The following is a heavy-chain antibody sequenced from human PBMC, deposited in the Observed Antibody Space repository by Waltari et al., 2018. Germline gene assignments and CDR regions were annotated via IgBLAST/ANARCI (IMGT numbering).Heavy chain of an antibody. D-gene: IGHD5-12*01. Sequence: QVQLQQWGAGLLKPSETLSLTCAVYGGSFSGYYWSWIRQPPGKGLEWIGEINHSGSTNYNPSLKSRVTISVDTSKNQFSLKLSSVTTADTAVYYCARSRDGYTTGVWGQGTLVTVSS. J-gene: IGHJ4*02. CDR1: GGSFSGYY. V-gene: IGHV4-34*01. CDR2: INHSGST. CDR3: ARSRDGYTTGV.